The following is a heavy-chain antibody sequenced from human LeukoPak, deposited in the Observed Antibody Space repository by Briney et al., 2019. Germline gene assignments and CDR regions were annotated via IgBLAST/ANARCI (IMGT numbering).Heavy chain of an antibody. CDR3: ARVEGGRWLHLDY. D-gene: IGHD5-24*01. J-gene: IGHJ4*02. CDR1: EFTVSSNY. Sequence: GGSLRLSCAASEFTVSSNYMSWVRQAPGKGLEWVSVIYSGGSTYYADSVKGRFTISRDNSKNTLYLQMNSLRAEDTAVYYCARVEGGRWLHLDYWGQGTLVTVSS. V-gene: IGHV3-53*01. CDR2: IYSGGST.